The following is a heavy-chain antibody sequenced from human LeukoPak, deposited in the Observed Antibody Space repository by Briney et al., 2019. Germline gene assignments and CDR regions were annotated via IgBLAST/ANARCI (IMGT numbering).Heavy chain of an antibody. J-gene: IGHJ3*01. V-gene: IGHV1-2*02. CDR2: INPHSGGT. CDR1: GYTFTDYY. Sequence: ASVKVSCKASGYTFTDYYIHWVRQAPGQAPECVGWINPHSGGTNYAQRFRGRVTMTRDTSLNEAYMELSGLTVDDTAVFYCARVYRQYDGFDLWGQGTLVIVSS. CDR3: ARVYRQYDGFDL. D-gene: IGHD1-26*01.